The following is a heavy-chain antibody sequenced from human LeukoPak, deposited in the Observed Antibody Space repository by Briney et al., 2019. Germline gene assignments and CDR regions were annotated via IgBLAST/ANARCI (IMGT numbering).Heavy chain of an antibody. V-gene: IGHV3-30*02. CDR2: IRYDGTNK. D-gene: IGHD3-9*01. Sequence: PGGSLRLSCADSGFTFSTYGMHWVRQAPGQGLEWVAFIRYDGTNKYYADSVKGRFTISRDNSKNTLYLQMNSLRAEDTAVYYCAKGGDYDILTGYSPGDYFDYWGQGTLVTVSS. CDR3: AKGGDYDILTGYSPGDYFDY. CDR1: GFTFSTYG. J-gene: IGHJ4*02.